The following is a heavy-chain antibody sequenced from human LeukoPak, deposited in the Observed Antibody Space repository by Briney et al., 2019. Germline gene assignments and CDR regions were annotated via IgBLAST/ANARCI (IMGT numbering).Heavy chain of an antibody. D-gene: IGHD4-17*01. CDR2: INHSGST. CDR3: ARGRRLYGDYAGWFDP. Sequence: SETLSLTCAVYGGSFSGYYWSWIRQPPGKGLEWIGEINHSGSTNYNPSLKSRVTISVDTSKNRFSLKLSSVTAADTAVYYCARGRRLYGDYAGWFDPWGQGTLVTVSS. CDR1: GGSFSGYY. V-gene: IGHV4-34*01. J-gene: IGHJ5*02.